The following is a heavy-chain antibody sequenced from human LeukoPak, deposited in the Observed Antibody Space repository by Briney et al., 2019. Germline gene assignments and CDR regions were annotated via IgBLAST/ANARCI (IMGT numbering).Heavy chain of an antibody. V-gene: IGHV4-38-2*01. CDR2: IFHSGST. J-gene: IGHJ6*04. Sequence: KPSETLSLTCAVSGYSISSGYYWGWIRQPPGQGLEWIGSIFHSGSTYYNPSLKSRVNMSVDTSKNQISLKLSSVTAADTAVYYCARASGSYGSGSYYYYGTDVWGKGTTVTVSS. CDR1: GYSISSGYY. D-gene: IGHD3-10*01. CDR3: ARASGSYGSGSYYYYGTDV.